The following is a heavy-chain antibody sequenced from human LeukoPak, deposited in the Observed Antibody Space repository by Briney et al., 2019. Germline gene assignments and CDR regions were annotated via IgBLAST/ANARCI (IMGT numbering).Heavy chain of an antibody. V-gene: IGHV3-23*01. Sequence: GGSLRLSCAASGFTFSTYAMSWVRQAPGKGLEWVSTISGSAGSTYYADSVKGRFTISRDNSKNTLSLQMNSLRAEYMALYYCAKDGGSGEFDYWGQGTLVTVSS. CDR1: GFTFSTYA. CDR3: AKDGGSGEFDY. CDR2: ISGSAGST. D-gene: IGHD3-10*01. J-gene: IGHJ4*02.